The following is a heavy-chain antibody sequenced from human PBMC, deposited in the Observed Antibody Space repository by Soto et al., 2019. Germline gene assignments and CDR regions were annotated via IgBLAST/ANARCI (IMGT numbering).Heavy chain of an antibody. CDR1: GGSVSSRSHF. Sequence: QVQLQESGPGVVKPSDTLSVTCTVSGGSVSSRSHFWSWIRQPPGGGLQWIGYIYYTGNTNYSPPLKRRATLSVDTSRNKCTLRLTCVTAADTAIYYCARYDAESGSNKLNPWGQGNLVTVSS. CDR3: ARYDAESGSNKLNP. D-gene: IGHD5-12*01. V-gene: IGHV4-61*01. CDR2: IYYTGNT. J-gene: IGHJ5*02.